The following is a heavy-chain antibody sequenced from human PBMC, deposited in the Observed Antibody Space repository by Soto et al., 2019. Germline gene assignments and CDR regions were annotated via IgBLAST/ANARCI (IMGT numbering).Heavy chain of an antibody. D-gene: IGHD3-22*01. CDR2: ISSSSSTI. CDR3: ERPTYYYDSSGPPAY. J-gene: IGHJ4*02. CDR1: GFTFSTYS. V-gene: IGHV3-48*01. Sequence: GVLRLSCAASGFTFSTYSMNWVRQAPGKGLEWVSYISSSSSTIFYTDSVKGRFTVSRDNAKNSLYLQMNSLRAEDTAVYYCERPTYYYDSSGPPAYWGQGTLVTVPS.